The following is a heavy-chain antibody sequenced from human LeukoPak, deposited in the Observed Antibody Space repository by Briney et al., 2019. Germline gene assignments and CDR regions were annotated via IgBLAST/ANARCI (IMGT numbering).Heavy chain of an antibody. CDR1: GFTFSSYA. Sequence: GGSLRLSCAASGFTFSSYAMHWVRQAPGKGLGWVAVISYDGSNKYYADSVKGRFTISRDNSKNTLYLQMNSLRAEDTAVYYCARDLEGGFDYWGQGTLVTVSS. D-gene: IGHD3-3*01. V-gene: IGHV3-30-3*01. CDR3: ARDLEGGFDY. J-gene: IGHJ4*02. CDR2: ISYDGSNK.